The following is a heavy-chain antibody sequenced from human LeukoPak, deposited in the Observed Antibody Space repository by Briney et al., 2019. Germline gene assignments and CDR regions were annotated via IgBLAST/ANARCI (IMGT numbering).Heavy chain of an antibody. D-gene: IGHD2-2*02. CDR1: GGSISSSSYY. CDR2: IYYSGST. Sequence: SETLSLTCTVSGGSISSSSYYWGWIRQPPGQGLEWIGSIYYSGSTYYNPSLKSRVTISVDTSKNQFSLKLSSVTAADTAVYYCARRRIPYGFFDYWGQGTLVTVSS. V-gene: IGHV4-39*01. CDR3: ARRRIPYGFFDY. J-gene: IGHJ4*02.